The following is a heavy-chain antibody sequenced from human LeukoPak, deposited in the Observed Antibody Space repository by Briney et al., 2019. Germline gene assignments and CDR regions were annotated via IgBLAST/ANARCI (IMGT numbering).Heavy chain of an antibody. CDR1: GYRFTSYG. CDR3: ARDPDCSSTRCSESPFDY. CDR2: ISAYNGNT. D-gene: IGHD2-2*01. J-gene: IGHJ4*02. V-gene: IGHV1-18*01. Sequence: GASVKVSCKASGYRFTSYGISWVRQAPGQGLEWMAWISAYNGNTNYAQKFQGRVIMTTDTSTSTPYMELRSLRSDDTAVYYCARDPDCSSTRCSESPFDYWGQGTLVTVSS.